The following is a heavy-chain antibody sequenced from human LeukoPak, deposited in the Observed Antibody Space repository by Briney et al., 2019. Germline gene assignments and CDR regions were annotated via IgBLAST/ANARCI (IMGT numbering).Heavy chain of an antibody. V-gene: IGHV3-23*01. D-gene: IGHD2/OR15-2a*01. J-gene: IGHJ4*02. CDR2: TNDRGDTT. CDR3: AKELRSASYPYFFDF. CDR1: GFTFSNYA. Sequence: HPGGSLTLSCAVSGFTFSNYAMTWVRQAPGEGLEWASTTNDRGDTTFYTGPVKGRFTISRDNSKNTLYLQMHSLRGEDTAIYYCAKELRSASYPYFFDFWGQGTLVTVSS.